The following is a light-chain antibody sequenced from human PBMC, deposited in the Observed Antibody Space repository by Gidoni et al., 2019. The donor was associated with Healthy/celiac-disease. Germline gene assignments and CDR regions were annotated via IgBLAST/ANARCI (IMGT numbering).Light chain of an antibody. CDR1: TSISSY. CDR3: QHSYITPCT. Sequence: DIQMTQSPSSLSASVGDRVTITCRASTSISSYLNWYQQKPGVPSRFIGSGSGTDFTLTISSLQPEDFAAYYCQHSYITPCTFGQGTKVEIK. V-gene: IGKV1-39*01. J-gene: IGKJ1*01.